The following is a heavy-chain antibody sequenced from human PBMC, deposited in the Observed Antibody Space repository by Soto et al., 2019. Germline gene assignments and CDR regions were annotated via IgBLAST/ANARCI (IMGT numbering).Heavy chain of an antibody. Sequence: SETLSLTCTVSGGSISSSSYYWGGIPQPPGKGLEWTGSIYYSGSTYYNPSLKSRVTISVDKSKNQCSPKLSPVTAADTAVYYSAGMDTAMVLDSYGMEVCAQGTSVTVYS. CDR3: AGMDTAMVLDSYGMEV. D-gene: IGHD5-18*01. J-gene: IGHJ6*02. CDR2: IYYSGST. CDR1: GGSISSSSYY. V-gene: IGHV4-39*01.